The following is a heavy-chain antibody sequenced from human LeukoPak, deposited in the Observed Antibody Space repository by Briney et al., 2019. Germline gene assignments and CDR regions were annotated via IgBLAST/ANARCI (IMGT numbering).Heavy chain of an antibody. CDR1: DGSISSSSYY. J-gene: IGHJ4*02. V-gene: IGHV4-39*01. CDR2: IYYSGST. D-gene: IGHD1-26*01. CDR3: ARHSPVGIYYFDY. Sequence: HSETLSLTCTVADGSISSSSYYWGWIRQPPGKGLEWIGSIYYSGSTYYNPSLKSRVTISVDTSKNQFSLKLSSVTAADTAVYYCARHSPVGIYYFDYWGQGTLVTVSS.